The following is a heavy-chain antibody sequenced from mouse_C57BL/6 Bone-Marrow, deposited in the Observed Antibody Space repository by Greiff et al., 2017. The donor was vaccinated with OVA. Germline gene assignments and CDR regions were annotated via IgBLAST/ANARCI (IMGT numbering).Heavy chain of an antibody. CDR2: IDPSDSYT. Sequence: QVQLQQPGAELVKPGASVKLSCKASGYTFTSYWMQWVKQRPGQGLEWIGEIDPSDSYTNYNQKFKGKATLTVDTSSSTAYMQLSSLTSEDSAVYYCAREEDGSSYYYAMDYWVKEPQSPSPQ. V-gene: IGHV1-50*01. D-gene: IGHD1-1*01. CDR1: GYTFTSYW. J-gene: IGHJ4*01. CDR3: AREEDGSSYYYAMDY.